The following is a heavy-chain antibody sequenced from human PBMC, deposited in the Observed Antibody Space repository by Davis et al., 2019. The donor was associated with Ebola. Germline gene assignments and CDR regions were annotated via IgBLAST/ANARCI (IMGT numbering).Heavy chain of an antibody. CDR2: IVVGSGNT. Sequence: SVKVSCKASGFTFTSSAVQWVRQARGQRLEWIGWIVVGSGNTNYAQKFQERVTITRDMSTSTAYMELRSLRSDDTAVYYCARAGSGSYWGVFYWGQGTLVTVSS. D-gene: IGHD1-26*01. J-gene: IGHJ4*02. CDR3: ARAGSGSYWGVFY. V-gene: IGHV1-58*01. CDR1: GFTFTSSA.